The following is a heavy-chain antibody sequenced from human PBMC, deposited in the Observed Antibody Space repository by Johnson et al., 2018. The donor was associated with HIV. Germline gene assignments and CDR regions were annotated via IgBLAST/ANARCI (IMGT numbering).Heavy chain of an antibody. CDR1: GFIFSSYA. Sequence: QMLLVESGGGLVQPGGSLRLSCAASGFIFSSYAMHWVRQAPGKGLEWVAVISYDGSNKYYADSVKGRFTISRDNSKNTLYLQMNSLRAEDTAVYYCARGDLAAAGNGAFDIWGQGTMVTVSS. CDR2: ISYDGSNK. D-gene: IGHD6-13*01. V-gene: IGHV3-30*04. CDR3: ARGDLAAAGNGAFDI. J-gene: IGHJ3*02.